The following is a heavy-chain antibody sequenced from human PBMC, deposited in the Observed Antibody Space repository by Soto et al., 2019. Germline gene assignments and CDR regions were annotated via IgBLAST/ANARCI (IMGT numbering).Heavy chain of an antibody. Sequence: EVPLVESGGGLVKPGGSLRLSFAASGFTFSSYSMNWVRQAPGKGLEWVSSISSSSSYIYYADSVKGRFTISRDNAKNSLYLQMNSLRAEDTAVYYCARGLYYYDSSVYYFAWGQGTLVTVSS. V-gene: IGHV3-21*01. J-gene: IGHJ4*02. CDR1: GFTFSSYS. CDR3: ARGLYYYDSSVYYFA. CDR2: ISSSSSYI. D-gene: IGHD3-22*01.